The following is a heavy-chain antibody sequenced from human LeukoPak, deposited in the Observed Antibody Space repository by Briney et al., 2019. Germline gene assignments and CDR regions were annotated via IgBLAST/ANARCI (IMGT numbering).Heavy chain of an antibody. CDR2: IIPILGIA. V-gene: IGHV1-69*04. CDR1: GGTFSSYA. J-gene: IGHJ4*02. D-gene: IGHD3-22*01. CDR3: ARDLKGTLHHYDSSPMRSDY. Sequence: SVKVSCKASGGTFSSYAISWVRQAPGQGLEWMGRIIPILGIANYAQKFQGRVTITADKSTSTAYMELSSLRSEDTAVYYCARDLKGTLHHYDSSPMRSDYWGQGTLVTVSS.